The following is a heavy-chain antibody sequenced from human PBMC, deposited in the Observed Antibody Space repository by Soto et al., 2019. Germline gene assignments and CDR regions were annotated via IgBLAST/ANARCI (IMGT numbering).Heavy chain of an antibody. V-gene: IGHV1-69*02. J-gene: IGHJ6*03. CDR2: IIPIFGIA. Sequence: QVQLVQSGAEVKKPGSSVKVSCKASGYTFSNYTISWVRQAPGQGLEWMGRIIPIFGIANYAQEFQGRVTITADKSMSTVYMELSSLRSEDTAVYYWARVNTDSEKYEGDYYMNVWGKGTTVTVSS. D-gene: IGHD2-8*01. CDR1: GYTFSNYT. CDR3: ARVNTDSEKYEGDYYMNV.